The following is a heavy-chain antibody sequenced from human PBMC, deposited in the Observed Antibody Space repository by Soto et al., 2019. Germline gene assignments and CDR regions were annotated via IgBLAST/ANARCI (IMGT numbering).Heavy chain of an antibody. CDR1: GGSISSSSYY. CDR3: ASRLGVVIQFDY. Sequence: SETLSLTCTVSGGSISSSSYYWGWIRQPPGKGLEWVGSIYYSGSTYYNPSLKSRVTISVDTSKNQFSLKLSSVTAADTAVYYCASRLGVVIQFDYWGQGTLVTVSS. CDR2: IYYSGST. D-gene: IGHD3-3*01. J-gene: IGHJ4*02. V-gene: IGHV4-39*01.